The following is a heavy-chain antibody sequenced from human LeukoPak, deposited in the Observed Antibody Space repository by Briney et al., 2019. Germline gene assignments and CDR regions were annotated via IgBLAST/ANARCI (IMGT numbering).Heavy chain of an antibody. D-gene: IGHD3-9*01. CDR1: GFAFSSYS. Sequence: PGGSLRLSCAASGFAFSSYSMNWVRQAPGKGLEWVSSISSSSSYIYYADSVKGRFTISRDNAKNSLYLQMNSLRAEDTAVYYCARWNVLRYFDWLNAFDIWGQGTMVTVSS. CDR2: ISSSSSYI. J-gene: IGHJ3*02. CDR3: ARWNVLRYFDWLNAFDI. V-gene: IGHV3-21*01.